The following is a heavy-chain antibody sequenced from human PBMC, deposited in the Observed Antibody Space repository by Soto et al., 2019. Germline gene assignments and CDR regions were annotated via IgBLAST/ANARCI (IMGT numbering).Heavy chain of an antibody. CDR3: ANGLTDTGGYYYYSLDV. Sequence: PGGSLRLSCVASGFTFSGYAMGWVRQDPGKGLDWVSVISGSGGITYSADSVKGRFTISRDNSKNILYLQMNSLRAEDTAGYYCANGLTDTGGYYYYSLDVWGQGTAVPVSS. CDR1: GFTFSGYA. J-gene: IGHJ6*02. V-gene: IGHV3-23*01. CDR2: ISGSGGIT. D-gene: IGHD2-15*01.